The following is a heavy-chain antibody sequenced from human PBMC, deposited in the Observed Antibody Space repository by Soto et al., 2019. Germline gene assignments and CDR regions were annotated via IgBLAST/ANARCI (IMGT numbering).Heavy chain of an antibody. CDR2: ISSSGSTI. CDR3: ARSAARPYWYFDL. V-gene: IGHV3-11*01. J-gene: IGHJ2*01. Sequence: GGSLRLSCAASGFTFSDYYMSWIRQAPGKGLEWVSYISSSGSTIYYADSVKGRFTISRDNAKNSLYLQMNSLRAEDTAVYYCARSAARPYWYFDLWGRGTLVTVSS. CDR1: GFTFSDYY. D-gene: IGHD6-6*01.